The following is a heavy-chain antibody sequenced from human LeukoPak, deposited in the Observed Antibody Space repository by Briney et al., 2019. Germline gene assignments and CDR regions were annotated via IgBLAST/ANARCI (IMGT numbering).Heavy chain of an antibody. Sequence: GGSLRLSCAASGFSFVDNAMYWVCQAPGKGLEWVSLISGDGATTYYADSVKGRFNISRDNSKSSLYLQMNSLRSEDSALYYCAKDNLRGGFQHGGQGTLVTVSS. D-gene: IGHD3-16*01. CDR2: ISGDGATT. CDR3: AKDNLRGGFQH. CDR1: GFSFVDNA. V-gene: IGHV3-43*02. J-gene: IGHJ1*01.